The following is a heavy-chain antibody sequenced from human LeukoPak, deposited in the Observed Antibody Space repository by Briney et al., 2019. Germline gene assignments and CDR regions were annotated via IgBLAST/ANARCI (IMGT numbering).Heavy chain of an antibody. CDR2: IIPIFGTA. Sequence: SVKVSCKASGGTFSSYAISWVRQAPGQGLEWMGGIIPIFGTANYAQKFQGRVTITTDESTSTAYMELSSLRSEDTAVYYCARDLRYYDFWSGPYAFDIWGQGTMVTVSS. CDR3: ARDLRYYDFWSGPYAFDI. J-gene: IGHJ3*02. D-gene: IGHD3-3*01. V-gene: IGHV1-69*05. CDR1: GGTFSSYA.